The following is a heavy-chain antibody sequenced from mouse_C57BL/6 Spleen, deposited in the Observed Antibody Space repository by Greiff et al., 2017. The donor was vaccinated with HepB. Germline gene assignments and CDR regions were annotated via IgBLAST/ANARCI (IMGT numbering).Heavy chain of an antibody. J-gene: IGHJ3*01. V-gene: IGHV1-19*01. CDR2: INPYNGGT. Sequence: EVQLQQSGPVLVKPGASVKMSCKASGYTFTDYYMNWVKQSHGKSLEWIGVINPYNGGTSYNQKFKGKATLTVDKSSSTAYMELNSLTSEDSAVYYCATVTLLTPWFAYWGQGTLVTVSA. D-gene: IGHD2-5*01. CDR1: GYTFTDYY. CDR3: ATVTLLTPWFAY.